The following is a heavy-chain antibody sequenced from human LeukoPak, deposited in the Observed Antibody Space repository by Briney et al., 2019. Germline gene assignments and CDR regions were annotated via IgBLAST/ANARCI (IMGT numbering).Heavy chain of an antibody. CDR2: ISSNGGST. Sequence: GGSLRLSCSASGFTFSSYAMHWVRQAPGKGLEYVSAISSNGGSTYYADSVKGRFTISRDNSKNTLYLQMSSLRAEDTAVYYCVKGGGELWFGLKFDPWGQGTLVTVSS. D-gene: IGHD3-10*01. J-gene: IGHJ5*02. CDR3: VKGGGELWFGLKFDP. V-gene: IGHV3-64D*06. CDR1: GFTFSSYA.